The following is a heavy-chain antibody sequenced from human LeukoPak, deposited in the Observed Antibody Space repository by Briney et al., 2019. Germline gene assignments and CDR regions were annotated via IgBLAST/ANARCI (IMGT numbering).Heavy chain of an antibody. J-gene: IGHJ4*02. D-gene: IGHD3-16*01. CDR3: ARHAPVGLTIGGIIDS. V-gene: IGHV5-51*01. CDR2: LYPGDSDT. Sequence: GESLKISCKGSGYSFSTYWIGWVRRMPGKGLEWMGMLYPGDSDTRYSPSFQGQVTMSADKSINTAYLQWSSLKASDTAMYYCARHAPVGLTIGGIIDSWGQGTLVTVST. CDR1: GYSFSTYW.